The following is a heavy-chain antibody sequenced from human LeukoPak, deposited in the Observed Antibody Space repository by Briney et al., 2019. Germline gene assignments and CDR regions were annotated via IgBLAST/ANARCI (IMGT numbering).Heavy chain of an antibody. V-gene: IGHV3-20*04. CDR2: FNWNGGST. Sequence: GGSLKLSCAASGFIFDDYGLGWVRQAPGRGRDGVSGFNWNGGSTGYADSVKGRFTISRDNGKNSLYLQMNSLRAEDTALYYCARELSCSSTSCYHYRGLGTLVTVSS. CDR1: GFIFDDYG. CDR3: ARELSCSSTSCYHY. D-gene: IGHD2-2*01. J-gene: IGHJ4*02.